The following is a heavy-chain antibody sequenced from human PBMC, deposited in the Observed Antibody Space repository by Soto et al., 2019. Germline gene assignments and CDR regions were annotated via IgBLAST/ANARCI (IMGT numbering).Heavy chain of an antibody. CDR2: VTNTGGDK. J-gene: IGHJ4*02. Sequence: LRLSCAASGFTFSNNAMSWVRQAPGKGLELVSIVTNTGGDKLYADSVKGRFIISRDNSKNTLYLQMNSLRAEDTAIYYCARASGESYPGSRVFVAWGQGTRVTV. CDR3: ARASGESYPGSRVFVA. CDR1: GFTFSNNA. V-gene: IGHV3-23*01. D-gene: IGHD3-10*01.